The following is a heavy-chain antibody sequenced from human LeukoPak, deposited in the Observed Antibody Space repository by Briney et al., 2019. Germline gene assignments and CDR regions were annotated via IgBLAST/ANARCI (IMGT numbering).Heavy chain of an antibody. CDR3: ARGGQDDILTGYYIGLTLDY. D-gene: IGHD3-9*01. V-gene: IGHV3-11*04. CDR2: ISSSGSTI. J-gene: IGHJ4*02. CDR1: GFTFSDYY. Sequence: GGSLRLSCAASGFTFSDYYMSWIRQAPGKGLEWVSYISSSGSTIYYADSVKGRFTISRDNAKNSLYLQMDSLRAEDTAVYYCARGGQDDILTGYYIGLTLDYWGQGTLVIVSS.